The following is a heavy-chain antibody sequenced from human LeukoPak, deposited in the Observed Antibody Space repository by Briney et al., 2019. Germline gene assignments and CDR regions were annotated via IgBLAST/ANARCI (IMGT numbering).Heavy chain of an antibody. J-gene: IGHJ4*02. CDR3: NVRDWSSQADDY. Sequence: GRSLRLSCAASVFSFSSYGMHWVRQAPGKGLEWVAVIWYDGSNKYYADSVKGRFTISRDNSKNTLYLQMNSLRAEDTAVYYCNVRDWSSQADDYWGQGTLVTVSS. CDR2: IWYDGSNK. CDR1: VFSFSSYG. V-gene: IGHV3-33*01. D-gene: IGHD3/OR15-3a*01.